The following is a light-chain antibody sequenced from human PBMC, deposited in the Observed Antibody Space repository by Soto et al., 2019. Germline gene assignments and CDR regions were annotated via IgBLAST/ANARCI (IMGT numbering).Light chain of an antibody. CDR2: GAS. V-gene: IGKV3-20*01. Sequence: EIVLTQSPGTLSLSPGERATLSCRASQSVSSSYLAWYQQKPGQAPRLLIYGASSRATGIPDRFSGSGSGKDFHFTISRLEPEDFAVYYCQQYGSSPTFGQGTKLEIK. CDR3: QQYGSSPT. J-gene: IGKJ2*01. CDR1: QSVSSSY.